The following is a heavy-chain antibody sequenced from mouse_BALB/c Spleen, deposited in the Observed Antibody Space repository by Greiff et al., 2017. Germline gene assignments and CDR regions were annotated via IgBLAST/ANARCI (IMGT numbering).Heavy chain of an antibody. CDR3: ARHYDGYYGYAMDY. V-gene: IGHV1-7*01. CDR2: INPSTGYT. J-gene: IGHJ4*01. D-gene: IGHD2-3*01. Sequence: QVQLKESGAELAKPGASVKMSCKASGYTFTSYWMHWVKQRPGQGLEWIGYINPSTGYTEYNQKFKDKATLTADKSSSTAYMQLSSLTSEDSAVYYCARHYDGYYGYAMDYWGQGTSVTVSS. CDR1: GYTFTSYW.